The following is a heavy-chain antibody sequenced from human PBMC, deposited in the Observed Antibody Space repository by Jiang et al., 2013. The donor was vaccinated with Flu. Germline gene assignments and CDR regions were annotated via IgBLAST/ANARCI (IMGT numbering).Heavy chain of an antibody. V-gene: IGHV3-30*04. CDR1: GFTFSTHA. CDR3: ARDAGYSTGWYPGN. J-gene: IGHJ4*02. CDR2: ISYDESAK. D-gene: IGHD6-19*01. Sequence: QLVESGEAWSPWRSLRLSCAASGFTFSTHAMHWVRQAPGKGLEWVAVISYDESAKYYADSVKGRFTISRDISKNTLYLQMNSLRSEDTALYYCARDAGYSTGWYPGNWGQGTLVTVSS.